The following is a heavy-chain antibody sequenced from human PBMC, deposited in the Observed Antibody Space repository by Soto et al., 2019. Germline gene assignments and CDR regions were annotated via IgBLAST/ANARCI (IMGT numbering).Heavy chain of an antibody. Sequence: GGSLRLSCAASGFAFRTHAMAWVRQAPGKGLEWVSGIWGSGDRTFYADSVKGRFTISRDNSRNTLYLQMYSLTAEDTALYYCAKTGPYCGGDCSRYFYGMDVWGQGTTVTVSS. V-gene: IGHV3-23*01. CDR1: GFAFRTHA. D-gene: IGHD2-21*02. CDR2: IWGSGDRT. J-gene: IGHJ6*02. CDR3: AKTGPYCGGDCSRYFYGMDV.